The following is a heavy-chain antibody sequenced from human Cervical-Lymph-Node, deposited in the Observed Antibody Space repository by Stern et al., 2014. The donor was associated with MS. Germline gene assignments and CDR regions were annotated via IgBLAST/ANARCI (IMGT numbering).Heavy chain of an antibody. J-gene: IGHJ5*02. CDR2: TVPILERS. CDR1: GATFSTNG. D-gene: IGHD4-23*01. Sequence: MQLVESGAEVKKPGSSVTVSCKVSGATFSTNGISWVRPGPGQGLEWMGATVPILERSNYAQRFRGRVTITADESTSTSYMELTSLRSDDTGVYYCAREHHGGNFAAWGQGTLVTVSS. V-gene: IGHV1-69*01. CDR3: AREHHGGNFAA.